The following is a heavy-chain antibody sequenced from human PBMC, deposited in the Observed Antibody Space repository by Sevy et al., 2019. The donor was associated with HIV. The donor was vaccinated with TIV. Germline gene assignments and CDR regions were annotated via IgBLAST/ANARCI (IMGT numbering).Heavy chain of an antibody. Sequence: ASVKVSCKASGYTFTGYYIHWVRQAPGQGLEWMGWINPNIGDTNYEQNFQGRVTMTSDTYIHTGYMDLIRLKSDDTAVYYCATTTRGYSDDSFPDTFDIWGQGTMVTVSS. CDR2: INPNIGDT. CDR3: ATTTRGYSDDSFPDTFDI. CDR1: GYTFTGYY. D-gene: IGHD5-18*01. V-gene: IGHV1-2*02. J-gene: IGHJ3*02.